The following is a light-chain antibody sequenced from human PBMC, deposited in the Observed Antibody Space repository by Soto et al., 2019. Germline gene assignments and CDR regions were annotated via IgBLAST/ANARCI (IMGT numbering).Light chain of an antibody. Sequence: QSALTQPASVSGSPGQSIAISCTATTSDVGSYNYVSWYQHHPGKAPKVMIYDVTNRPSGVSDRFSGSKSGNTASLTISGLQPEDDADYYCSSYTRSNTLLFGGGTQLTVL. CDR3: SSYTRSNTLL. CDR1: TSDVGSYNY. J-gene: IGLJ2*01. V-gene: IGLV2-14*03. CDR2: DVT.